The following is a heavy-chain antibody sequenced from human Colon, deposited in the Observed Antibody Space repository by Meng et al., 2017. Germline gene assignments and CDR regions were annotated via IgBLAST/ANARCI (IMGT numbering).Heavy chain of an antibody. CDR1: GDSVSSNRAL. D-gene: IGHD3-10*01. J-gene: IGHJ4*02. CDR2: TYYRSEWQN. Sequence: QVQVTQSGPGLVKPSQTLSLTCAISGDSVSSNRALWHWVRQSPSRGLEWLGQTYYRSEWQNHYGVSVKSRITINADTSRNHFSLHLNSVTPEDTAVYYCTTWYGEYWGQGTLVTVSS. V-gene: IGHV6-1*01. CDR3: TTWYGEY.